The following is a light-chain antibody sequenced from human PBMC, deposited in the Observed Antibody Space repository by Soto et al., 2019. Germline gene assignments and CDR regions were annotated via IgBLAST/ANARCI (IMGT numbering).Light chain of an antibody. CDR2: AAS. CDR3: DQYGASAYT. V-gene: IGKV3-20*01. J-gene: IGKJ2*01. CDR1: QSVGSNL. Sequence: EIVLTQSPGTLSLSPGEGATLSCRASQSVGSNLLAWYRQKPGQAPRLLIYAASTRASGLPDRSSGRVSGTVFALTVPRLDPDYFAMYSCDQYGASAYTFGQGPKREIK.